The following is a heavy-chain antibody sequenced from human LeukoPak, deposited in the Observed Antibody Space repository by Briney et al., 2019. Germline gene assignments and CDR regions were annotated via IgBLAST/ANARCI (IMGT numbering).Heavy chain of an antibody. CDR3: ARTLGYCSSTSCYDAFDI. V-gene: IGHV1-69*05. Sequence: SVKVSCKASGGTFSSYAISWVRQAPGQGLEWMGGIIPIFGTANYAQKFQGRVTITTDESTSTAYMELSSLRSEDTAVYYCARTLGYCSSTSCYDAFDIWGQGTMVTVSS. CDR2: IIPIFGTA. J-gene: IGHJ3*02. CDR1: GGTFSSYA. D-gene: IGHD2-2*01.